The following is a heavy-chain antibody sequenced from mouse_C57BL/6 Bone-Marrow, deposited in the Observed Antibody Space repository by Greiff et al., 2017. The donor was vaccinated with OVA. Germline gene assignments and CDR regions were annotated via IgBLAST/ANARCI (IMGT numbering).Heavy chain of an antibody. CDR3: ASFYYFDY. Sequence: EVKLMESGGGLVKPGGSLKLSCAASGFTFSSYAMSWVRQTPEKRLEWVATISDGGSYTYYPDNVKGRFTISRDNAKNNLYLQMSHLKSEDTAMYYCASFYYFDYWGQGTTLTVSS. CDR2: ISDGGSYT. J-gene: IGHJ2*01. CDR1: GFTFSSYA. V-gene: IGHV5-4*03.